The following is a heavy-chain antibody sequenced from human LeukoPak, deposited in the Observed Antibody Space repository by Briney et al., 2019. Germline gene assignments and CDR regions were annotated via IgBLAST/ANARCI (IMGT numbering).Heavy chain of an antibody. Sequence: ASVKVSCKASGYTFTSYAMHWVRQAPGQRLEWMGWINAGNGNTKYSQEFQGRVTITRDTSASTAYMELSSLRSEDTAVYYCARDFSNYEPFDYWGQGTLVTVSS. CDR2: INAGNGNT. D-gene: IGHD4-11*01. CDR3: ARDFSNYEPFDY. V-gene: IGHV1-3*03. J-gene: IGHJ4*02. CDR1: GYTFTSYA.